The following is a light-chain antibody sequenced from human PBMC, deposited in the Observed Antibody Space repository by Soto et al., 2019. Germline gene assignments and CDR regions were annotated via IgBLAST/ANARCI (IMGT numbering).Light chain of an antibody. J-gene: IGKJ5*01. CDR3: QQLNSFPIT. CDR2: GAS. CDR1: QSVSSN. V-gene: IGKV3-15*01. Sequence: EIVMTQSPATLSVSPGERATPSCRASQSVSSNLAWYQQKPGQAPRLLIYGASTRATGIPARFSGSGSGTDFTLTISDVQPEDFALYYCQQLNSFPITFGQGTRLEI.